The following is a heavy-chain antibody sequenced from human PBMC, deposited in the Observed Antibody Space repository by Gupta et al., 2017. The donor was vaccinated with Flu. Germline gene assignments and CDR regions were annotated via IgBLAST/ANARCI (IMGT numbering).Heavy chain of an antibody. D-gene: IGHD1-26*01. CDR3: AKDPIPNLVGATTRFDY. V-gene: IGHV3-23*01. CDR1: GFTFSSYA. J-gene: IGHJ4*02. CDR2: ISGSGGST. Sequence: EVQLLESGGGLLQPGGSLRLSCAASGFTFSSYAISWVRQAPGKGLEWVSAISGSGGSTYYADSVKGRFTISRDNSKNTLYLQMNSLRAEDTAVYYCAKDPIPNLVGATTRFDYWGQGTLVTVSS.